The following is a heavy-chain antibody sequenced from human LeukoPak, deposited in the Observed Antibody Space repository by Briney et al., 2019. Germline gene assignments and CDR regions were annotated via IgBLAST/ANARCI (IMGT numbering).Heavy chain of an antibody. CDR2: IYYSGST. V-gene: IGHV4-59*01. CDR3: AGSSTGGYYYMDV. J-gene: IGHJ6*03. D-gene: IGHD2-2*01. CDR1: GGSISSYY. Sequence: PSETLSLTCTVSGGSISSYYWSWIRQPPGKGLECIGYIYYSGSTNYNPSLKSRVTISVDTSKNQFSLKLSSVTAADTAVYYCAGSSTGGYYYMDVWGKGTTVTVSS.